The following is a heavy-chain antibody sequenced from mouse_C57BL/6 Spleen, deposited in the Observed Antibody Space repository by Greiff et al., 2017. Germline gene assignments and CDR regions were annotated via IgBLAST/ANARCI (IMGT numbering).Heavy chain of an antibody. D-gene: IGHD3-2*02. V-gene: IGHV3-6*01. CDR1: GYSITSGYY. CDR3: ARDQGDWYFDV. CDR2: ISYDGSN. Sequence: VQLKESGPGLVKPSQSLSLTCSVTGYSITSGYYWNWIRQFPGNKLEWMGYISYDGSNNYNPSLKNRISITRDTSKNQFFLKLNSVPTEDTASYYCARDQGDWYFDVWGTGTTVTVSS. J-gene: IGHJ1*03.